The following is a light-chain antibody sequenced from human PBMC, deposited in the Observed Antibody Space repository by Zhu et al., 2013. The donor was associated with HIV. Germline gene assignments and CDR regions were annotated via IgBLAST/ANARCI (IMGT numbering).Light chain of an antibody. CDR3: QQYNIYSPS. CDR1: QSVGSS. J-gene: IGKJ2*03. Sequence: EIALTQSPATLSLSPGERATLSCRASQSVGSSLAWYQHKPGQAPRLLIYRASTRATGVPARFSGSGSGTEFTLTISSLQLDDFATYHCQQYNIYSPSFGQGTKLEIK. V-gene: IGKV3-15*01. CDR2: RAS.